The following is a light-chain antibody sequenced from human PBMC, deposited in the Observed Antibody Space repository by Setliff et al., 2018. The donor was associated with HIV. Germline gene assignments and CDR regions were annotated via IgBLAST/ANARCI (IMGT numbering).Light chain of an antibody. CDR3: SSYTSSSPYV. J-gene: IGLJ1*01. Sequence: QSVLTQPASVSGSPGQSITISCTGTSSDVGGYNYVSWYQQHPGKGPKVMIYDVSSRLSGVSNRFSGSKSGNTASLTISGLQAEDEADYYCSSYTSSSPYVFGTGTKGTV. CDR1: SSDVGGYNY. V-gene: IGLV2-14*03. CDR2: DVS.